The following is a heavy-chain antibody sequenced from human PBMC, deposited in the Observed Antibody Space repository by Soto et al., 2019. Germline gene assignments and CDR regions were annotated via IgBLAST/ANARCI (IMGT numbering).Heavy chain of an antibody. J-gene: IGHJ1*01. V-gene: IGHV3-23*01. Sequence: PGGSLRLSCAASGFTFSSYAMSWVRQAPGKGLEWVSAISGSGGSTYYADSVKGRFTVSRDNAENSLFLQMNSLRDEDTAVYYCARVEYYYDSSGYYHEFFQHWGPGTQVTVSS. D-gene: IGHD3-22*01. CDR1: GFTFSSYA. CDR3: ARVEYYYDSSGYYHEFFQH. CDR2: ISGSGGST.